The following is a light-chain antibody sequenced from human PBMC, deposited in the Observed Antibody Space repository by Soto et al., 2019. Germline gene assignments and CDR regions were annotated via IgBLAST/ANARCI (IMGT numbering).Light chain of an antibody. CDR2: SAS. Sequence: DIQMTQSPSSLSMSVGDRVTITCRASQNIGTSLNWYQMKLGRAPKLLIYSASTFQSGAPSSFSGGGSGTAFTNTINSLQHEDFLTYSYQQSYNATYTFGQGTMLEIK. CDR1: QNIGTS. CDR3: QQSYNATYT. J-gene: IGKJ2*01. V-gene: IGKV1-39*01.